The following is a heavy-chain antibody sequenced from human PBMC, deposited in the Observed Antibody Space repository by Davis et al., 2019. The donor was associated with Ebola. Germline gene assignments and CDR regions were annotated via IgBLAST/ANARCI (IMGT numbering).Heavy chain of an antibody. CDR2: ISNDGSEM. D-gene: IGHD1-26*01. Sequence: GESLKISCAASGFTFSSYGMHWVRQAPGKGLEWVAVISNDGSEMYYADSVKGRFTISRDNTKNTLYLQLNSLRAEDTAVYYCAKDLFAVGATYWGQGTLVTVSS. CDR3: AKDLFAVGATY. J-gene: IGHJ4*02. V-gene: IGHV3-33*05. CDR1: GFTFSSYG.